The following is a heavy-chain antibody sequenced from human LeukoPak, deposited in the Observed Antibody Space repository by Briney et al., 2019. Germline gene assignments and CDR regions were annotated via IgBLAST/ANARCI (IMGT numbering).Heavy chain of an antibody. CDR1: GFTFSVNA. D-gene: IGHD6-19*01. V-gene: IGHV3-30*04. CDR3: ARQSYATGWLIDS. CDR2: DGTNK. Sequence: PGRSLRLSCAASGFTFSVNAMHWVRQAPGKGLEWVAADGTNKYYADSVKGRFTISRDISKNTLSLQMDSLRPEDTGVYYCARQSYATGWLIDSWGQGTLVTVS. J-gene: IGHJ4*02.